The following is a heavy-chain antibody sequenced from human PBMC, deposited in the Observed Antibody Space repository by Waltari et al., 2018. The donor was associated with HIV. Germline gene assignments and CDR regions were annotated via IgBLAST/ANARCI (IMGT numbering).Heavy chain of an antibody. CDR1: GFTLSNFA. Sequence: QVQLVESGGGVVQHGTCLTLSCAVSGFTLSNFAIHWVRQSPAKGLEWLAVFWSDGVEISYADSVKGRFTISKDSSQKTLYLHLTSLRAEDTALYYCARGYSSSRWIPLYHWGRGTLVTVSS. D-gene: IGHD6-6*01. V-gene: IGHV3-33*01. CDR3: ARGYSSSRWIPLYH. CDR2: FWSDGVEI. J-gene: IGHJ4*02.